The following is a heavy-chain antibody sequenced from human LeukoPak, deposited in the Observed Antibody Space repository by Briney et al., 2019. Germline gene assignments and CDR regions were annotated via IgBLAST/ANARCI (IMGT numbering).Heavy chain of an antibody. CDR3: ARVPCSGGTCYDLGWFDS. Sequence: ASVKVSCKGSGYTFIDYHIHWVRQAPGQGLEWMGWINPNSGGTIYAQKFQGRVTMTRDTSINTAYMELSRLTPDDAAMYYCARVPCSGGTCYDLGWFDSWGQGTLVTVSS. D-gene: IGHD2-15*01. CDR1: GYTFIDYH. CDR2: INPNSGGT. V-gene: IGHV1-2*02. J-gene: IGHJ5*01.